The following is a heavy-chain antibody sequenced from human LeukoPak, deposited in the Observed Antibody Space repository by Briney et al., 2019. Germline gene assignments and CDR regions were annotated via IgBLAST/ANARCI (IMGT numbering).Heavy chain of an antibody. Sequence: SQTLSLTCTVSGGSISSGDYYWGWIRQPRGKGVERIVYMYYSGSTYYKPSLKSRVTIAVDTSNNQFSLKLSSVTAADTAVYYCARWITMIVVVNDLALAFDIWGQGTMVTVSS. D-gene: IGHD3-22*01. CDR1: GGSISSGDYY. J-gene: IGHJ3*02. CDR3: ARWITMIVVVNDLALAFDI. V-gene: IGHV4-30-4*08. CDR2: MYYSGST.